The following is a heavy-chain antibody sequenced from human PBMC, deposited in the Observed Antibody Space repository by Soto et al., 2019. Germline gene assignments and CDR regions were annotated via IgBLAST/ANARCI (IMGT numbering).Heavy chain of an antibody. CDR2: INYDGSEK. CDR1: GFTFSTYW. CDR3: SRSLDY. Sequence: EVQLVESGGGLVQPGGSLRLSCAASGFTFSTYWMDWVRQVPGKGLEWVANINYDGSEKHYIDSVKGRFTISRDNAKKSLYLQMSSQTADDSARYYCSRSLDYWGQGTLVTVSS. V-gene: IGHV3-7*01. J-gene: IGHJ4*02.